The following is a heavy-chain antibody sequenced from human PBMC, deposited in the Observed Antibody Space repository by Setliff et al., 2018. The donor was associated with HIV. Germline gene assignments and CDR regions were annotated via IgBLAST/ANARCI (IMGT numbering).Heavy chain of an antibody. CDR3: ARDLQPILRYSDWLPMDV. CDR1: GYTFTDYY. CDR2: IYPNSGGT. V-gene: IGHV1-2*02. D-gene: IGHD3-9*01. J-gene: IGHJ6*03. Sequence: ASVKVSCKASGYTFTDYYIHWVRQAPGQGLEWMGWIYPNSGGTNYAQKFQGRVTVTRDTSISTAYMELSRLKSDDTAVYYCARDLQPILRYSDWLPMDVWGRGTAVTVSS.